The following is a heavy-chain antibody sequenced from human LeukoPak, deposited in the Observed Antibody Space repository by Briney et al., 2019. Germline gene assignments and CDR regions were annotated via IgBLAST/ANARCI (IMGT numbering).Heavy chain of an antibody. CDR3: TTPCGGSTTCYIRGGYYFYYYMDV. CDR1: GFTFSNAW. J-gene: IGHJ6*03. V-gene: IGHV3-15*01. Sequence: GGSLRLSCAASGFTFSNAWMSWVRQAPGKGVEWVGRIKSKTDGGTTDYTAPVKGRFTISRDDSKNTLYPQMNSLKTEDTAVYYCTTPCGGSTTCYIRGGYYFYYYMDVWGKGTTVTVSS. D-gene: IGHD2-2*02. CDR2: IKSKTDGGTT.